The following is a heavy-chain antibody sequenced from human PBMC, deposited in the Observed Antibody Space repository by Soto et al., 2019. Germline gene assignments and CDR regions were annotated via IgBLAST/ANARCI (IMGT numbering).Heavy chain of an antibody. J-gene: IGHJ3*02. D-gene: IGHD3-22*01. CDR1: GFTFGSYP. CDR2: ISTNGDST. Sequence: TGGSLRLSCAASGFTFGSYPMHWVRQAPGKGLEYVSAISTNGDSTFYANSVKGRFTISRDNSKNTLYLQMSSLRAEDTAVYYCVKGMRLGTMITVVRGAFDIWGQGTMVTVSS. V-gene: IGHV3-64*01. CDR3: VKGMRLGTMITVVRGAFDI.